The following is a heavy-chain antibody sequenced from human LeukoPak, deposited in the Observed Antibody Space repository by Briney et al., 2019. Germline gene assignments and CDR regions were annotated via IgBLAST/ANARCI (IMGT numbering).Heavy chain of an antibody. J-gene: IGHJ4*02. V-gene: IGHV5-51*01. CDR2: IDPSDSET. D-gene: IGHD3-9*01. CDR3: ARLNDILTGPFDY. CDR1: GYSFTKYW. Sequence: GESLKISCKGSGYSFTKYWIGGVRQMPGKGLEWMGNIDPSDSETRHSPSFQGQVTISVDKPISTAYLQWNSLKASDTAMYYCARLNDILTGPFDYWGQGTLVTVSS.